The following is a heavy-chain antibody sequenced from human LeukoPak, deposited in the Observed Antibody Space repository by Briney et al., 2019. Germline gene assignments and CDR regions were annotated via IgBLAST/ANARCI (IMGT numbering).Heavy chain of an antibody. Sequence: GGALRVSCAASGFTFSNYWMSWVRQAPEKGLEWVANIKQEGCVKQHVDSVKGRFTISRDNAKNSLYLQMNSLRAEDTAVYYCARDRDDGGFEYWGQGTLVTVSS. V-gene: IGHV3-7*01. D-gene: IGHD4-23*01. CDR2: IKQEGCVK. J-gene: IGHJ4*02. CDR1: GFTFSNYW. CDR3: ARDRDDGGFEY.